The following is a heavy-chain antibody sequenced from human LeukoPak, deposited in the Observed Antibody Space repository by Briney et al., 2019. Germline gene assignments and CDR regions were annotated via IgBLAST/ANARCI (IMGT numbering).Heavy chain of an antibody. CDR2: IKQDGSEK. D-gene: IGHD3-22*01. Sequence: GGSLRLSCAASGFTFSSYWMSWVRQAPGKGLEWVANIKQDGSEKYYVDSVKGRFTISRDNAKNSLYLQMNSLRAEDTAVYYCAKDFGYYYDSSGYYYIGLTYYFDYWGQGTLVTVSS. J-gene: IGHJ4*02. V-gene: IGHV3-7*03. CDR1: GFTFSSYW. CDR3: AKDFGYYYDSSGYYYIGLTYYFDY.